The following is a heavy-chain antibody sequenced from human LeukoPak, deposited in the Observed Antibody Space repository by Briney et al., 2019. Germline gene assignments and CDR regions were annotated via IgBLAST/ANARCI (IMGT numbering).Heavy chain of an antibody. J-gene: IGHJ2*01. CDR3: ARTKPLTAHWYFDL. D-gene: IGHD2-21*02. CDR2: IIPIFGTA. Sequence: SVKVSCKASGGTFSSYAISWVRQAPGQGLEWMGGIIPIFGTANYAQKFQGRVTITTDESTSTAYMELSSLRSEDTAVYYCARTKPLTAHWYFDLWGRGTLVTVSS. V-gene: IGHV1-69*05. CDR1: GGTFSSYA.